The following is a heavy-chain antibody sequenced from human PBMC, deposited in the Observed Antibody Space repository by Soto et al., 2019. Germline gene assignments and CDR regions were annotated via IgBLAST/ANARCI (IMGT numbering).Heavy chain of an antibody. Sequence: SETLSLTCTVSGGSISSYYWSWIRQPPGKGLEWIGYIYYSGSTNYNPSLKSRVTISVDTSKNQFSLKLSSVTAADTAVYYCAREYCSGGSCPVVVWGKGTTVTVSS. D-gene: IGHD2-15*01. CDR2: IYYSGST. J-gene: IGHJ6*04. V-gene: IGHV4-59*01. CDR3: AREYCSGGSCPVVV. CDR1: GGSISSYY.